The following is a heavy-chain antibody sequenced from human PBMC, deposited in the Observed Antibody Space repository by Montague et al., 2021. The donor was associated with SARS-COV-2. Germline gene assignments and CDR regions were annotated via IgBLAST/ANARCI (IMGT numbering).Heavy chain of an antibody. CDR2: SNDRGSS. CDR3: ARGQVTVFASLIAFPAGGAFDA. D-gene: IGHD3-16*02. CDR1: GGSFTDFY. J-gene: IGHJ3*01. V-gene: IGHV4-34*01. Sequence: SETRSLTCAVYGGSFTDFYWTWIRQPPGKGLEWIGESNDRGSSNYNPSLKNRVTISVDKSKNQISLKLTSVTAADTATYYCARGQVTVFASLIAFPAGGAFDAWGQGTTVTVS.